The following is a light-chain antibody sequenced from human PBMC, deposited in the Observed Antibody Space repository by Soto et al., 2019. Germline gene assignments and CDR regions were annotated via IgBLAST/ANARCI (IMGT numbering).Light chain of an antibody. CDR2: GTS. V-gene: IGKV3-20*01. Sequence: EIVLTQSPGTLSLSPGERATLSCRASQSIRSTSLAWYQQKPGQAPRLLIYGTSSRASGIPDRFSGSGSGTDFTLTISRLEPEDFAMYYCQQFDSSLWTFGQGTEVEIK. CDR3: QQFDSSLWT. J-gene: IGKJ1*01. CDR1: QSIRSTS.